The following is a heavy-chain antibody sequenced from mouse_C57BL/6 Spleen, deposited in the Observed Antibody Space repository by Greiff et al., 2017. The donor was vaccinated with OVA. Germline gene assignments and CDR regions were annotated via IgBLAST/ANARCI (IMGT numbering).Heavy chain of an antibody. CDR1: GYTFTDYN. V-gene: IGHV1-18*01. Sequence: VQLQQSGPELVKPGASVKIPCKASGYTFTDYNMDWVKQSHGKSLEWIGDINPNNGGTIYNQKFKGKATLTVDKSSSTAYMELRSLTSEDTAVYYCARSPLRSSYDAMDYWGQGTSVTVSS. CDR2: INPNNGGT. D-gene: IGHD1-1*01. CDR3: ARSPLRSSYDAMDY. J-gene: IGHJ4*01.